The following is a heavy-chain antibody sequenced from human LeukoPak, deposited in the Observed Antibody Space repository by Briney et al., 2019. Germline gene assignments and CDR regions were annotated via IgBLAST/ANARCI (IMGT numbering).Heavy chain of an antibody. CDR2: IYYSGST. V-gene: IGHV4-59*01. CDR1: GGSISSYY. J-gene: IGHJ4*02. CDR3: ARAPRDYGSGSYLYYYFDY. D-gene: IGHD3-10*01. Sequence: PSETLSLTCTVSGGSISSYYWSWIRQPPGKGLEWIGYIYYSGSTNYNPSLKSRVTISVDTSKNQFSLKLSSVTAADTAVYYGARAPRDYGSGSYLYYYFDYWGQGTLVTVSS.